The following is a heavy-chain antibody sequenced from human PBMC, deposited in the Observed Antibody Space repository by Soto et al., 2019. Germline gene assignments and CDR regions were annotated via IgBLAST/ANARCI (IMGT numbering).Heavy chain of an antibody. J-gene: IGHJ4*02. V-gene: IGHV3-30*18. CDR1: GFTFSNFG. Sequence: QVQLVESGGGVVQPGRSLRLSCAASGFTFSNFGMHWVRQAPGKGLEWVALISNDEINKNYADSVKGRFTISRDNSKNTLYLQMNSLRAEDTAVYYCANGGYSGYDSVYWGQGTLVTVSS. D-gene: IGHD5-12*01. CDR2: ISNDEINK. CDR3: ANGGYSGYDSVY.